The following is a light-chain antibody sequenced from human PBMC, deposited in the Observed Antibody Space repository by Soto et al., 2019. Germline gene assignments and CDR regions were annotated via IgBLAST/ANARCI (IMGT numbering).Light chain of an antibody. Sequence: QSALTQPASVSGSPGQSITISCTGTSSDVGSYNLVSWYQQHPDKAPKLMIYEGSKRPKGVSNRFSGSTSGNTASLAISWLQAEDEDDYYCYAYEGSSTCGGVVFGGGTKLTVL. CDR3: YAYEGSSTCGGVV. J-gene: IGLJ2*01. CDR1: SSDVGSYNL. CDR2: EGS. V-gene: IGLV2-23*01.